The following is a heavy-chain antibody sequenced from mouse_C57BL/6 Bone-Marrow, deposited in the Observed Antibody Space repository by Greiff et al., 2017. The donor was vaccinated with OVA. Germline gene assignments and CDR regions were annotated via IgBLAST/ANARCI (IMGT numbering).Heavy chain of an antibody. CDR1: GYTFTSYW. Sequence: QVQLQQPGAELVRPGTSVKLSCKASGYTFTSYWMHWVKQRPGQGLEWIGVIDPSDSYTNYNQKFKGKATLTVDTSSSTAYMQLSSLTSEDSAVYYGARWDSNCVRYAMDYWGQGTSVTVSS. D-gene: IGHD2-5*01. CDR3: ARWDSNCVRYAMDY. V-gene: IGHV1-59*01. J-gene: IGHJ4*01. CDR2: IDPSDSYT.